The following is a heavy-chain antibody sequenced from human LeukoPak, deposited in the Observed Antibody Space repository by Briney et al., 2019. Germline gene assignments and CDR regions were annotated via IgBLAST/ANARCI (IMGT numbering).Heavy chain of an antibody. J-gene: IGHJ4*02. V-gene: IGHV3-23*01. CDR3: ANKLYDFLTGYHIY. CDR1: GLTFSNSP. CDR2: ISGSGGST. D-gene: IGHD3-9*01. Sequence: PGGSLRLSCEASGLTFSNSPMNWVRQAPGKGLEWVSAISGSGGSTYYADSVKGRFTISRDNSKNTLYLQMNSLRAEDTAVYYCANKLYDFLTGYHIYWGQGSLVTVSS.